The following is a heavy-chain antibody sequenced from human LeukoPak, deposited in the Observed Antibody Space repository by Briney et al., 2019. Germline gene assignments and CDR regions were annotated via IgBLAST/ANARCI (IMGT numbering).Heavy chain of an antibody. CDR2: IYHSGST. CDR3: ARGQFGAFDI. D-gene: IGHD3-3*01. CDR1: GGSISSGGYS. V-gene: IGHV4-30-2*01. J-gene: IGHJ3*02. Sequence: SQTLPLTCAVSGGSISSGGYSWSWIRQPPGKGLEWIGYIYHSGSTYYNPSLKSRVTISVDRSKNQFSLKLSSVTAADTAVYYCARGQFGAFDIWGQGTMVTVSS.